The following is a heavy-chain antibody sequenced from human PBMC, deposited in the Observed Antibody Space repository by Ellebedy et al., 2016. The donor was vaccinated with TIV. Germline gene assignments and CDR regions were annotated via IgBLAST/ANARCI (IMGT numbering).Heavy chain of an antibody. D-gene: IGHD6-13*01. CDR2: IWFDGSNK. J-gene: IGHJ4*02. CDR3: ARDPSSIAAAGRGDY. CDR1: GFTFSSFG. Sequence: PGGSLRLSCAASGFTFSSFGMHWVRQAPVKGLEWVAVIWFDGSNKYYAESGKGRFTISRENSKNTLYLKMNSLKAEDTAVYYCARDPSSIAAAGRGDYWGQGTLVTVSS. V-gene: IGHV3-33*01.